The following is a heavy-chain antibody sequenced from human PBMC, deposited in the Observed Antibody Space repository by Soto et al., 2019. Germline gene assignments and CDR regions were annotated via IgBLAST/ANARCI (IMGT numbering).Heavy chain of an antibody. Sequence: PGESLKISCKGSGYSFTSYWIGWVRQMPGKGLEWMGIIYPGDSDTRYSPSFQSQVTISADKSISTAYLQWSSLKASDTAMYYWARRSMTTVTWSPEDAFDIWGQGTMVTVSS. D-gene: IGHD4-17*01. V-gene: IGHV5-51*01. CDR3: ARRSMTTVTWSPEDAFDI. CDR1: GYSFTSYW. J-gene: IGHJ3*02. CDR2: IYPGDSDT.